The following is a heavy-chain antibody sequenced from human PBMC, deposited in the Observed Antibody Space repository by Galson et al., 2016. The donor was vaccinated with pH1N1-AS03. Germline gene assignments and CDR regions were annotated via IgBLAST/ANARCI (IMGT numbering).Heavy chain of an antibody. D-gene: IGHD3-16*01. J-gene: IGHJ4*02. Sequence: SLRLSCAASGFRFSAYGMHWVRQAPGQGLEWVALIHSDGSKTYNAESVKGRFTISRDNSKNTLFLQMNSLKTEDTAVYYCATLGLEGESGGGDLDDWGQGILVAVSS. V-gene: IGHV3-30*02. CDR3: ATLGLEGESGGGDLDD. CDR1: GFRFSAYG. CDR2: IHSDGSKT.